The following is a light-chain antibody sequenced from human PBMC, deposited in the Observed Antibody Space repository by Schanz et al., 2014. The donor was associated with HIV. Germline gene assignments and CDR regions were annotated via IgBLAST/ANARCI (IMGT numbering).Light chain of an antibody. V-gene: IGKV3-20*01. CDR3: QQYGSSPWT. J-gene: IGKJ1*01. CDR1: QSLTSRY. CDR2: GAS. Sequence: EIVMTQSPGTLSLSPGERATLSCRASQSLTSRYLAWYLQKPGQAPRLLIYGASSRATGIPDRFSGGESGTDFTLTISRVEPEDYAVYYCQQYGSSPWTFGQGTREDVK.